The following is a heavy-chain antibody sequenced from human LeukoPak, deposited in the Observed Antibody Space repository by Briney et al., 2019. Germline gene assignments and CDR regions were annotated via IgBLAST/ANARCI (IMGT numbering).Heavy chain of an antibody. CDR1: GGSIGSYY. Sequence: SETLSLTCTVSGGSIGSYYWSWIRQPAGKGLEWIGRIYTSGSTNYNPSLKSRVTMSVDTSKNQFPLKLSSVTAADTAVYYCARERGTRGYSYGFFDYWGQGTLVTVSS. D-gene: IGHD5-18*01. CDR3: ARERGTRGYSYGFFDY. CDR2: IYTSGST. V-gene: IGHV4-4*07. J-gene: IGHJ4*02.